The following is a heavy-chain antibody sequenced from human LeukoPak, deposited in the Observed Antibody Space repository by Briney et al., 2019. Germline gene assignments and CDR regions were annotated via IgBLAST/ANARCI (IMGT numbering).Heavy chain of an antibody. D-gene: IGHD2/OR15-2a*01. V-gene: IGHV3-23*01. Sequence: PGGSLRLSCAASGFTFSSYAMTWVRQAPGKGLEWVSAISGSGGSTYYADSVKGRFTISRDNSKNTLYLQMNSLRAGDTAVYYCATSGLSRFGFWGQGTLVTVSS. J-gene: IGHJ4*02. CDR3: ATSGLSRFGF. CDR1: GFTFSSYA. CDR2: ISGSGGST.